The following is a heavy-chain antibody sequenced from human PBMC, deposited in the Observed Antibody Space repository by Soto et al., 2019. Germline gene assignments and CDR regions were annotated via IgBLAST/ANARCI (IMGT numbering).Heavy chain of an antibody. Sequence: QVQLVQSGAEVKKPGASVKVSCKASGYTFTSNGISWVRQAPGQGLEWMGWISAYNGNTNYAQKLQGRVTMTTDTSTSTAYMELRSLRSDDTAVYYCARDQGEQQLADNWYFDLWGRGTLVTVSS. D-gene: IGHD6-13*01. CDR2: ISAYNGNT. CDR1: GYTFTSNG. V-gene: IGHV1-18*01. CDR3: ARDQGEQQLADNWYFDL. J-gene: IGHJ2*01.